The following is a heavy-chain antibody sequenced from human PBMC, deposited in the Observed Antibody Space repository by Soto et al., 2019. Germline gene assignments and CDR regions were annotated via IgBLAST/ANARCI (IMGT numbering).Heavy chain of an antibody. V-gene: IGHV3-23*01. J-gene: IGHJ4*02. CDR1: GFTFSSYA. CDR2: ISGSGGST. Sequence: EVQLLEAGGGLVQPGGSLRLSCAASGFTFSSYAMSWVRQAPGQGLEWVSAISGSGGSTYYADSVKGRFTISRDNSKNTLYLQLSSLRAEDTAVYDCANPGYSSRGSYSFDYWGQGTLVTVSS. D-gene: IGHD6-13*01. CDR3: ANPGYSSRGSYSFDY.